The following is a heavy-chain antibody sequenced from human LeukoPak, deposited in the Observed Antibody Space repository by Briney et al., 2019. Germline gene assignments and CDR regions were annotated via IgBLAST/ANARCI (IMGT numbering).Heavy chain of an antibody. D-gene: IGHD2-8*01. CDR1: GGSISSGSYY. Sequence: SQTLSLTCTVSGGSISSGSYYWSWIRQPAGKGLEWIGRIYTSGSTNYNPSLKSRVTISVDTSKNQFSLNLSSVTAADTAVYYCARASMVPLYNWFDPWGQGTLVTVSS. CDR3: ARASMVPLYNWFDP. V-gene: IGHV4-61*02. J-gene: IGHJ5*02. CDR2: IYTSGST.